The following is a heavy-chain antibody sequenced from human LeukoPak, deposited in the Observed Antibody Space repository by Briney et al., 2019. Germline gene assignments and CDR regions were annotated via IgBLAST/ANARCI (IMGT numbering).Heavy chain of an antibody. D-gene: IGHD3-10*01. CDR2: IIPIFGTA. V-gene: IGHV1-69*05. Sequence: SVKVSCKASGGTFSSYAISWVRQAPGQGLEWMGGIIPIFGTANYAQKFQGRGTITTDESTSTAYMELSSLRSEDTAVYYCASVTMVRGVILYFDYWGQGTLVTVSS. J-gene: IGHJ4*02. CDR3: ASVTMVRGVILYFDY. CDR1: GGTFSSYA.